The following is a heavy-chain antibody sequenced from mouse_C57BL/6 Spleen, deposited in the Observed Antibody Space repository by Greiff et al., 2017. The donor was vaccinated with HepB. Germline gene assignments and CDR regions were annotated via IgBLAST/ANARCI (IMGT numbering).Heavy chain of an antibody. Sequence: EVKLVESGPELVKPGASVKISCKASGYSFTDYNMNWVKQSNGKSLEWIGVINPNYGTTSYNQKFKGKATLTVDQSSSTAYMQLNSLTSEDSAVYYCARATDYYGSALYAMDYWGQGTSVTVSS. CDR1: GYSFTDYN. D-gene: IGHD1-1*01. J-gene: IGHJ4*01. CDR2: INPNYGTT. V-gene: IGHV1-39*01. CDR3: ARATDYYGSALYAMDY.